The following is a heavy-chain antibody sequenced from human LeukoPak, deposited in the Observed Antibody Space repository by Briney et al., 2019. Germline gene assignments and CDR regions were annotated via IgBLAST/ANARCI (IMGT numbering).Heavy chain of an antibody. V-gene: IGHV3-11*06. Sequence: GGSLRLSCAVSGFTFSDYYMSWIRQAPGKGLEWVSYISSSGGHRKYADSVKGRFTISRDNAKNSLYLQMNSLRAEDTAVYYCARTTASNWFDPWGQGTLVTVSS. CDR3: ARTTASNWFDP. D-gene: IGHD1-14*01. CDR1: GFTFSDYY. CDR2: ISSSGGHR. J-gene: IGHJ5*02.